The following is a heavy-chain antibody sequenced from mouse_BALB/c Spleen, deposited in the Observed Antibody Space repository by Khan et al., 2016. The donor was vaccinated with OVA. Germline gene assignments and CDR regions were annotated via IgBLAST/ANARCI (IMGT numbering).Heavy chain of an antibody. CDR1: GYIFIDYN. Sequence: VQLQESGTELARPGASVKLSCKASGYIFIDYNINWVKQRTGQGLEWIGEISPGSGNTYYNEKFKGKATLTADKSSSTAYMQLHSLTTEDFAVYFGERGWGYRFAYWGQGTLVTVSA. J-gene: IGHJ3*01. CDR3: ERGWGYRFAY. CDR2: ISPGSGNT. V-gene: IGHV1-77*01. D-gene: IGHD3-1*01.